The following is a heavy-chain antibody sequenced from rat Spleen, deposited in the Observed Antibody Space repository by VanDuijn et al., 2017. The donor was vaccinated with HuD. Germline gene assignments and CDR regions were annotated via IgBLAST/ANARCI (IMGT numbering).Heavy chain of an antibody. V-gene: IGHV5-29*01. CDR1: GFTFSNYG. CDR2: ISYDGSNT. Sequence: EVQLVESGGGLVQPGRSLKLSCAVSGFTFSNYGMAWVRQAPTKVLEWVANISYDGSNTYYRDAVKGLFTISRDNTKSTLYLQMDSLGSEDTATYYCARQNWPYYFDYWGQGVMVTVSS. J-gene: IGHJ2*01. CDR3: ARQNWPYYFDY. D-gene: IGHD5-1*01.